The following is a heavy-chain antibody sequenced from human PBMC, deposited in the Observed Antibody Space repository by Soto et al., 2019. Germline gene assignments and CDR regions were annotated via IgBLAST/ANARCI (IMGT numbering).Heavy chain of an antibody. CDR2: INHSGST. CDR1: GGSFSGYY. Sequence: QVQLQQWGAGLLKPSETLSLTCAVYGGSFSGYYWSWIRQPPGKGLEWIGEINHSGSTNYNPSLKSRVTLAVDTSKNQFSLKLSSVTAADPAVYYCARRRHPLGHGSGSYGYWGQGTLVTVSS. D-gene: IGHD3-10*01. J-gene: IGHJ4*02. V-gene: IGHV4-34*01. CDR3: ARRRHPLGHGSGSYGY.